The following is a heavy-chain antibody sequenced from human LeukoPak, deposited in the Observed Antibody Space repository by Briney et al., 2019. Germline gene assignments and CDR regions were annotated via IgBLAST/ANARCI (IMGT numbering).Heavy chain of an antibody. CDR3: ARDKIVGATFFDY. CDR2: IKQDGSEK. V-gene: IGHV3-7*01. D-gene: IGHD1-26*01. J-gene: IGHJ4*02. CDR1: GFTFNTYW. Sequence: GGFLRLSCAASGFTFNTYWMSWVRQAPGKGLEWVANIKQDGSEKYYVDSVKGRFTISRDNAKNSLYLQMDSLRAEDTAVYYCARDKIVGATFFDYWGQGTLVTVSS.